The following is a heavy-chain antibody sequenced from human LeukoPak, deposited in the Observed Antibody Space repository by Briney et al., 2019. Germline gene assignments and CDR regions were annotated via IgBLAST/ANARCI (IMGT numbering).Heavy chain of an antibody. J-gene: IGHJ6*02. CDR3: ARGGSLWFGELDHYYYGMDV. D-gene: IGHD3-10*01. CDR1: GGSLRSSSYY. V-gene: IGHV4-39*07. CDR2: IYYSGST. Sequence: PSETLSLTCTVSGGSLRSSSYYWGWIRQPPGKGLVWIRSIYYSGSTYYNPSLKSRVTISVDTSKNQFSLKLSSVTAADTAVYYCARGGSLWFGELDHYYYGMDVWGQGTTVTVSS.